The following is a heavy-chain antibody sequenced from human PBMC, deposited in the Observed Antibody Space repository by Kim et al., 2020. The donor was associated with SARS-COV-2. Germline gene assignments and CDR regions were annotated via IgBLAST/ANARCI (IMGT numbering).Heavy chain of an antibody. J-gene: IGHJ4*02. CDR2: IYYSGST. D-gene: IGHD2-2*01. V-gene: IGHV4-31*03. CDR1: GGSISSGGYY. CDR3: ARGPRVISMRFLVVVRFDY. Sequence: SETLSLTCTVSGGSISSGGYYWSWIRQPPGKGLEWIGYIYYSGSTYYNPSLKSRVTISVDTSKNQFSLKLSSVTAADTAVYYCARGPRVISMRFLVVVRFDYWGQGTLVTVSS.